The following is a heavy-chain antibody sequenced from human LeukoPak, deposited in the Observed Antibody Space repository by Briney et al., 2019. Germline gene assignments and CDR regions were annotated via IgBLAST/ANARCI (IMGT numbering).Heavy chain of an antibody. Sequence: PGRSLRLSCAASGFTFSSYAMHWVRQAPGKGLEWVAVISYDGSNKYYADSVKGRFTISRDNSKNTLYLQMNSLRAEDTAVYYCARDSSGWSSCYYYGMDVWGQGTTVTVSS. J-gene: IGHJ6*02. V-gene: IGHV3-30-3*01. CDR3: ARDSSGWSSCYYYGMDV. CDR2: ISYDGSNK. D-gene: IGHD6-19*01. CDR1: GFTFSSYA.